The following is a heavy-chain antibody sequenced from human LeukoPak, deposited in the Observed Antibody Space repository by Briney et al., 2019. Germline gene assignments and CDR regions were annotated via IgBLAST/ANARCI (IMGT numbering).Heavy chain of an antibody. CDR3: ARLDEYSSSSRYYGMDV. V-gene: IGHV1-18*01. J-gene: IGHJ6*02. Sequence: ASVKVSCKASGYTFTSYGISWVRQAPGQGLEWMGWISAYNGNTNYAQKLQGRVTMTTDTSTSTAYMELSSLRSEDTAVYYCARLDEYSSSSRYYGMDVWGQGTTVTVSS. CDR2: ISAYNGNT. D-gene: IGHD6-6*01. CDR1: GYTFTSYG.